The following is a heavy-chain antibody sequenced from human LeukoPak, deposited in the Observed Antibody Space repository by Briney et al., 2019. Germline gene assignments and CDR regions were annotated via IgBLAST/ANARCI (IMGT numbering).Heavy chain of an antibody. J-gene: IGHJ6*02. D-gene: IGHD4-17*01. CDR1: GFTFSSYW. Sequence: GGSLRLSCAASGFTFSSYWMHWVRQAPGKGLVWVSRINSDGSDTSYADSVKGRFTISRDNAKNTLYLQMSSLRAEDTAVYYCARDDYGDSLFGMDVWGQGPTVTVSS. CDR3: ARDDYGDSLFGMDV. CDR2: INSDGSDT. V-gene: IGHV3-74*01.